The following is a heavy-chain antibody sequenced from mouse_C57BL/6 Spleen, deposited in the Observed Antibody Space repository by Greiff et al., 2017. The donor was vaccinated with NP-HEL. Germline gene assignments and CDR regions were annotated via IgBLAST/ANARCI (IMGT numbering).Heavy chain of an antibody. D-gene: IGHD1-1*01. CDR2: SRNKANDYTT. Sequence: EVKVVESGGGLVQPGRSLRLSCATSGFTFSDFYMEWVRQAPGKGLEWIAASRNKANDYTTEYSASVKGRFIVSRDTSQSILYLQMKSLRAEDTAIYYCARLGSSYFSYWYFDVWGTGTTVTVSS. CDR1: GFTFSDFY. CDR3: ARLGSSYFSYWYFDV. V-gene: IGHV7-1*01. J-gene: IGHJ1*03.